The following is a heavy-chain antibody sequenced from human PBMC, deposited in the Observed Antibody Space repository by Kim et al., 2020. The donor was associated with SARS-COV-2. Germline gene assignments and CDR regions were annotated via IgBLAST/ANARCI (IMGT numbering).Heavy chain of an antibody. D-gene: IGHD1-1*01. CDR3: AKMKPTTGLDY. J-gene: IGHJ4*02. Sequence: GGSLRLSCAASGFTFSSFAMSWVRQAPGKGLEWVSSIGGSGINTYYADSAKGRFTISRDSSSNTLYLQMNSLRAEDTAVYYCAKMKPTTGLDYWGQGTLVTVSS. V-gene: IGHV3-23*01. CDR1: GFTFSSFA. CDR2: IGGSGINT.